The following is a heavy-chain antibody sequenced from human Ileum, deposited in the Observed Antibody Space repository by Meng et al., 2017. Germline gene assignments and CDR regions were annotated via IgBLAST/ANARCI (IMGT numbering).Heavy chain of an antibody. V-gene: IGHV4-61*01. CDR1: GASVTTSHYQ. CDR3: ARDHWGSLDY. Sequence: QGQVHESSPGLGRPSATPALICTASGASVTTSHYQWGWIRQPPGKGLEWIGYASTNYNPSLKSRLTISLDTSKNQVSLKLTSVTAADTAVYYCARDHWGSLDYWGQGILVTVSS. D-gene: IGHD7-27*01. CDR2: AST. J-gene: IGHJ4*02.